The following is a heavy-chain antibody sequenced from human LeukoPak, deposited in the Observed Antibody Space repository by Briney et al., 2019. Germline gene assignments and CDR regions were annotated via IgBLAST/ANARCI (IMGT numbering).Heavy chain of an antibody. CDR3: ARDPSEWELSPDY. J-gene: IGHJ4*02. CDR1: GFTFSTYW. Sequence: AGGSLRLSCAASGFTFSTYWMHWVRQAPGKALVWVSRISSDGSTTSYADSVKGRFTISRGNAKNTLYLQMDSLRAEDTAVYYCARDPSEWELSPDYWGQGTLVTVSS. D-gene: IGHD1-26*01. CDR2: ISSDGSTT. V-gene: IGHV3-74*01.